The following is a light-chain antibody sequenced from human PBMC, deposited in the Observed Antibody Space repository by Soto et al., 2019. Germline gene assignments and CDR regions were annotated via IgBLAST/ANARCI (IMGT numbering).Light chain of an antibody. V-gene: IGKV1-33*01. Sequence: EIQMTQAPATLSASVGDRFNITCRASQSISSWLAWYQQKPGKDTKIMIYDAYNLETGVKSRFSGSGSGTDFTLTISSMQPEDIATYYCKQYDNLQLNVGGGPTGDLK. CDR2: DAY. CDR1: QSISSW. J-gene: IGKJ4*01. CDR3: KQYDNLQLN.